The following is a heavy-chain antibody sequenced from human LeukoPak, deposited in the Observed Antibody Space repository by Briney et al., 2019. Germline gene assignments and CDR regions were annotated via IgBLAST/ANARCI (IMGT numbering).Heavy chain of an antibody. CDR1: GYTFTDSD. Sequence: ASVKASCKASGYTFTDSDINWVRQAPGQGLEWLGWMNTQTGNTGFAQKLQGRVTMSMDTSITTAYMEVTSLRSEDTAVYYCVAMLYWGQGTLVTVSS. V-gene: IGHV1-8*02. D-gene: IGHD3-16*01. CDR3: VAMLY. J-gene: IGHJ4*02. CDR2: MNTQTGNT.